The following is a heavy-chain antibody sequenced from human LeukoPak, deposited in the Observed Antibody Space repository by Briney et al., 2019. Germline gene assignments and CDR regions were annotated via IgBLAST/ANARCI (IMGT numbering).Heavy chain of an antibody. D-gene: IGHD2-21*01. CDR2: IIPIFGTA. CDR3: ARESPCPPFDCPSPLYYYGMDV. J-gene: IGHJ6*02. Sequence: GASVKVSCKASGGTFSSYAISWARQAPGQGLEWMGGIIPIFGTANYAQKFQGRVTITADESTSTAYMELSSLRSEDTAVYYCARESPCPPFDCPSPLYYYGMDVWGQGTTVTVSS. CDR1: GGTFSSYA. V-gene: IGHV1-69*13.